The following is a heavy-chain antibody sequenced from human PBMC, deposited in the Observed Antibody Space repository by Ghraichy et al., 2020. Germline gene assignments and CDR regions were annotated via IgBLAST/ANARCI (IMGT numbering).Heavy chain of an antibody. D-gene: IGHD3-22*01. CDR1: GGSISSGGYY. J-gene: IGHJ4*02. CDR2: IYYSGST. CDR3: ARDGYYDSSGYYCPFDY. V-gene: IGHV4-31*03. Sequence: LRLSCTVSGGSISSGGYYWSWIRQHPGKGLEWIGYIYYSGSTYYNPSLKSRVTISVDTSKNQFSLKLSSVTAADTAVYYCARDGYYDSSGYYCPFDYWGQGTLVTVSS.